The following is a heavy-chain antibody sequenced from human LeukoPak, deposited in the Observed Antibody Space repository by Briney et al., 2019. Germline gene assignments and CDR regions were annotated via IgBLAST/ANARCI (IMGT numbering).Heavy chain of an antibody. D-gene: IGHD6-13*01. CDR3: ARGRYSSSWWPTDDAFDI. CDR1: GYSFTSYY. V-gene: IGHV1-46*01. CDR2: INPSGGST. J-gene: IGHJ3*02. Sequence: GSVKVSCKASGYSFTSYYMHWVRQAPGQGLEWMGIINPSGGSTSYAQKFQGRVTMTRDTSISTAYMELSRLRSDDTAVYYCARGRYSSSWWPTDDAFDIWGQGTMVTVSS.